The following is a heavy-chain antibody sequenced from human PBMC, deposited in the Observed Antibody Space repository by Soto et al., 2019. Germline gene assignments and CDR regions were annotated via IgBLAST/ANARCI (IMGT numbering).Heavy chain of an antibody. J-gene: IGHJ4*02. CDR3: ARVDWTYGDYDRFLDY. CDR1: GFTVSSNY. Sequence: EVQLVESGGGLVQPGGSLRLSCAASGFTVSSNYMSWVRQAPGKGLEWVSVIYSGGSTYYADSVKGRFTISRDNSKNTLYLQMNSLRAEDTAVYYCARVDWTYGDYDRFLDYWGQGTLVTVSS. V-gene: IGHV3-66*01. D-gene: IGHD4-17*01. CDR2: IYSGGST.